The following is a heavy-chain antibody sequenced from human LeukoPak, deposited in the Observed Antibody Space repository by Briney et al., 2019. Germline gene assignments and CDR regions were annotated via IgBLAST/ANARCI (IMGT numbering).Heavy chain of an antibody. V-gene: IGHV6-1*01. CDR2: TYYRSKWYN. D-gene: IGHD3-16*02. CDR1: GDSVSSNSAA. CDR3: ASGGGINYYGMDV. J-gene: IGHJ6*02. Sequence: SQTLSLTCAISGDSVSSNSAAWNWIRQAPSRGLEWLVRTYYRSKWYNDYAVSVKSRITINPDTSKNQFSLQLNSVTPEDTAVYCCASGGGINYYGMDVWGQGTTVTVSS.